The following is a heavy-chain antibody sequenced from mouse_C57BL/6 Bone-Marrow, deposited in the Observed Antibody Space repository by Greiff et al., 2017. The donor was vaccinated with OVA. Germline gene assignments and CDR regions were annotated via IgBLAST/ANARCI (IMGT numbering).Heavy chain of an antibody. CDR2: IWSDGST. D-gene: IGHD1-2*01. CDR1: GFSLTSYG. CDR3: ARQSRRYYYAMDY. V-gene: IGHV2-6-1*01. Sequence: VHLVESGPGLVVPSQSLSITCTVSGFSLTSYGVHWVRQPPGKGLEWLVVIWSDGSTTYNSALKSRLSISKDNSKSQVFLKMNSLQTDDTAMYYCARQSRRYYYAMDYWGQGTSVTVSS. J-gene: IGHJ4*01.